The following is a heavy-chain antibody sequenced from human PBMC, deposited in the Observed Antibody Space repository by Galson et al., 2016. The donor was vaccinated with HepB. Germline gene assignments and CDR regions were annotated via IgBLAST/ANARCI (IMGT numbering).Heavy chain of an antibody. CDR3: ALYYYESSGFVEYFQQ. Sequence: SLRLSCAASGFMFSNWWMSCVRQAPGKGLEWVANIKPDGSEKYYVDSLKGRFTISRDNAKNALDLQMNSLGAEDTAVYYCALYYYESSGFVEYFQQWGQGTRVTVSS. CDR2: IKPDGSEK. V-gene: IGHV3-7*03. CDR1: GFMFSNWW. J-gene: IGHJ1*01. D-gene: IGHD3-22*01.